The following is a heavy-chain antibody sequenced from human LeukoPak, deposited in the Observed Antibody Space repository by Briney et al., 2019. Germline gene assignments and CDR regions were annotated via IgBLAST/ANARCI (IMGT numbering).Heavy chain of an antibody. CDR3: ARDGFPHDYGDGGPFDP. Sequence: GGSLRLSCAASGFTFSSYSMNWVRQAPGNGLEWVSSISSSSSYIYYADSVKGRFTISRDNAKNSLYLQMNSLRAEDTAVYYCARDGFPHDYGDGGPFDPWGQGTLVTVSS. V-gene: IGHV3-21*01. CDR1: GFTFSSYS. CDR2: ISSSSSYI. D-gene: IGHD4-17*01. J-gene: IGHJ5*02.